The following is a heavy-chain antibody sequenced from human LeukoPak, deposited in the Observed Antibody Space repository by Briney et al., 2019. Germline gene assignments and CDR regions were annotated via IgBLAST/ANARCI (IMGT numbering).Heavy chain of an antibody. CDR2: ISYDGSNK. J-gene: IGHJ5*02. V-gene: IGHV3-30*18. D-gene: IGHD6-13*01. CDR3: ANLASRAAADL. Sequence: GGSVRLSCAASGFTFSSYGMHWVRQAPGKGLEWVAVISYDGSNKYYADSVKGRFTISRDNSKNTLYLQMNSLRAEDTAVYYCANLASRAAADLWGQGPGVTVSS. CDR1: GFTFSSYG.